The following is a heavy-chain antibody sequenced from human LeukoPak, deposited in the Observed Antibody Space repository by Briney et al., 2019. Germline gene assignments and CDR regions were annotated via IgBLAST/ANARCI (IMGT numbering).Heavy chain of an antibody. CDR1: GFTFDDYG. CDR3: AKDSSRGATDYFDY. V-gene: IGHV3-20*04. Sequence: GGSLRLSCAASGFTFDDYGMSWVRQAPGKGLEWVSGINWNGGSTGYADSVKGRFTISRDNSKNTLYLQMNSLRAEDTAVYYCAKDSSRGATDYFDYWGQGTLVTVSS. D-gene: IGHD5-12*01. J-gene: IGHJ4*02. CDR2: INWNGGST.